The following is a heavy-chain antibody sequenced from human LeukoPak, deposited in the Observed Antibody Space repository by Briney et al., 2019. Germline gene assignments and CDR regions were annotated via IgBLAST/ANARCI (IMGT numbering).Heavy chain of an antibody. CDR3: AREVFTSGWYIDC. CDR2: IYYSGST. V-gene: IGHV4-59*11. CDR1: GDSISSHY. D-gene: IGHD6-19*01. J-gene: IGHJ4*02. Sequence: PSETLSLTCTVSGDSISSHYWSWIRQPPGRGLELIGHIYYSGSTNYNPSLKSRVTISVDTSNNQFSLNLTSVTAADTAVYYCAREVFTSGWYIDCWGQGTLVTVSS.